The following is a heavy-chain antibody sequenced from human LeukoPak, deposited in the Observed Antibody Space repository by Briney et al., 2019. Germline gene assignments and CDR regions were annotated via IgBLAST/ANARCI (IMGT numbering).Heavy chain of an antibody. CDR3: ARGRRGLITTRFYFDY. Sequence: SETLSLTCTVSGGSISSYYWSWIRQPAGKGLEWIGRIYTSGSTNYNPSLKGRVTMSVDTSKNQFSLKLSSVTAADTAVYYCARGRRGLITTRFYFDYWGQGTLVTVSS. CDR2: IYTSGST. D-gene: IGHD3-22*01. CDR1: GGSISSYY. V-gene: IGHV4-4*07. J-gene: IGHJ4*02.